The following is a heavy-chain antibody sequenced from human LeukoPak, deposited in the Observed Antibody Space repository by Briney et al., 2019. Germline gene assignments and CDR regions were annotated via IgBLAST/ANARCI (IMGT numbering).Heavy chain of an antibody. Sequence: GGSLRLSCAASGFTFSSYAMHWVRQAPGKGLEWVAVISYDGSNKYYADSVKGRFTTSRDNSKNTLYLRMNSLRAEDTAVYYCARELYSSPPLIYYYGMDVWGQGTTVTVSS. CDR1: GFTFSSYA. J-gene: IGHJ6*02. CDR2: ISYDGSNK. D-gene: IGHD6-13*01. V-gene: IGHV3-30-3*01. CDR3: ARELYSSPPLIYYYGMDV.